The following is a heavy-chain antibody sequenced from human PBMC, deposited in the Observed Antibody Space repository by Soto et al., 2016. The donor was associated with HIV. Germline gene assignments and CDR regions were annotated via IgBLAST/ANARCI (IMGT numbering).Heavy chain of an antibody. V-gene: IGHV3-74*01. J-gene: IGHJ4*02. D-gene: IGHD3-16*01. Sequence: EVQLVESGGGLVQPGGSLRLSCAASGFSSSNYWMHWVRQVPGKGLVWVSRINEDGSTTTYADSVRGRLTIFRDNAKNTLYLQMNSLRVEDTAVYYCSRDTFGPYDYWGQGTLVTASS. CDR1: GFSSSNYW. CDR3: SRDTFGPYDY. CDR2: INEDGSTT.